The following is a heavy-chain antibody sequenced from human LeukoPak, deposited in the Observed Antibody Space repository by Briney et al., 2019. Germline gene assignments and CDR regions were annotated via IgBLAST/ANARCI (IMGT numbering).Heavy chain of an antibody. Sequence: PGRSLTPSCALSASIFSSYSTHCVRQAPDKGLGWVAFISYNGSNKYYADSVKGRLTISRDNSKHTLYLEMNSLRAEDTAVYYCARGDSSSWFKIDYWGQGSLVTVSS. J-gene: IGHJ4*02. CDR2: ISYNGSNK. CDR1: ASIFSSYS. CDR3: ARGDSSSWFKIDY. V-gene: IGHV3-30*08. D-gene: IGHD6-13*01.